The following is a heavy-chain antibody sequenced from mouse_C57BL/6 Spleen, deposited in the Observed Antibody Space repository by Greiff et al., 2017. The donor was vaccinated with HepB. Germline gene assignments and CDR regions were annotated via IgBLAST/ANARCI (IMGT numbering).Heavy chain of an antibody. CDR2: INYDGSST. CDR3: ARDVGYYFDY. CDR1: GFTFSDYY. V-gene: IGHV5-16*01. J-gene: IGHJ2*01. Sequence: EVMLVESEGGLVQPGSSMKLSCTASGFTFSDYYMAWVRQVPEKGLEWVANINYDGSSTYYLDSLKSRFIISRDNAKNILYLQMSSLKSEDTATYYCARDVGYYFDYWGQGTTLTVSS.